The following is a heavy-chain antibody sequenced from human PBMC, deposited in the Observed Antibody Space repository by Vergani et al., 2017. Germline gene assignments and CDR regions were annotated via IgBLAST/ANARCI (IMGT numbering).Heavy chain of an antibody. Sequence: QVQLQESGPGLVKPSETLTLTCDVSDSSIMTNPYWGWFRQSPGKGLEWIGCIHHSGDTHYNSSLKSRVSISIVSSSKFSLSLTSVTAADTAIYYCARHRGSGVFFPSSYFYGRDVWGHGTTVTVSS. J-gene: IGHJ6*02. CDR1: DSSIMTNPY. D-gene: IGHD3-10*01. V-gene: IGHV4-38-2*01. CDR2: IHHSGDT. CDR3: ARHRGSGVFFPSSYFYGRDV.